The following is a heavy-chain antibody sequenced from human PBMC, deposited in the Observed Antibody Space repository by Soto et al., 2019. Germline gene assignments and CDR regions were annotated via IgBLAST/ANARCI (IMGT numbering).Heavy chain of an antibody. CDR2: ATSQAFGGTT. J-gene: IGHJ6*02. Sequence: PGGSLRLSCTFSGFTSDDYALTWVRQAPGKGLEWVAFATSQAFGGTTDYAASVKGRFTISRDDSTTVAYLQMNSLQTEDTAIYYCTRDGGFYGMDVWGQGTTVTVSS. CDR1: GFTSDDYA. CDR3: TRDGGFYGMDV. V-gene: IGHV3-49*04. D-gene: IGHD3-3*01.